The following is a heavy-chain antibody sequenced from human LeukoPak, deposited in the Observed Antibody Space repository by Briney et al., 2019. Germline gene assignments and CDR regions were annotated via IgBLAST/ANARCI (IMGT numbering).Heavy chain of an antibody. CDR3: VTQQGGNPAY. CDR2: ITNDGSST. V-gene: IGHV3-74*01. J-gene: IGHJ4*02. D-gene: IGHD1-14*01. CDR1: GLTFSSHW. Sequence: GGSLRLSCAASGLTFSSHWMHWVRQAPGKGLVWVSRITNDGSSTTYADPVKGRFTISRDNAKNMLYLQVNSLRAEDTAVYYCVTQQGGNPAYWGQGTLVTVSS.